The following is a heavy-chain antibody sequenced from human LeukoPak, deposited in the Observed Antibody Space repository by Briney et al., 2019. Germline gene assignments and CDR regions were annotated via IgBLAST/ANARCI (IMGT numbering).Heavy chain of an antibody. CDR3: AKDGGESFYYGMDV. CDR1: GFTFDDYT. D-gene: IGHD3-10*01. J-gene: IGHJ6*02. CDR2: ISWDGGST. Sequence: PGGSLRLSCAASGFTFDDYTMHWVRQAPGKGLEWVSLISWDGGSTYYADSVKGRFTISRDNSKNSLYLQMNSLRTEDTALYYCAKDGGESFYYGMDVWGQGTTVTASS. V-gene: IGHV3-43*01.